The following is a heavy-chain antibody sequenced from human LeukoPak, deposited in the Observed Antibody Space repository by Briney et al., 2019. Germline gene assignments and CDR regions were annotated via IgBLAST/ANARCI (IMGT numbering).Heavy chain of an antibody. V-gene: IGHV4-30-2*01. D-gene: IGHD1-26*01. CDR2: IYHSGST. CDR1: GGSISSGGYY. Sequence: PSQTLSLTCTVSGGSISSGGYYWSWIRQPPGKGLEWIGYIYHSGSTYYNPSLKSRVTISVDRSKNQFSLKLSSVTAADTAVYYCARDLVGATLDIWGQGTMVTVSS. J-gene: IGHJ3*02. CDR3: ARDLVGATLDI.